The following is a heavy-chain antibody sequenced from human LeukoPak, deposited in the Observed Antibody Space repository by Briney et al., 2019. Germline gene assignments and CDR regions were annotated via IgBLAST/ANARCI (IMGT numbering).Heavy chain of an antibody. D-gene: IGHD7-27*01. V-gene: IGHV4-39*07. J-gene: IGHJ5*02. CDR1: GGSISSSSYY. CDR2: IYYSGST. Sequence: SETLSLTCTVSGGSISSSSYYWGWIRQPPGKGLEWIGSIYYSGSTNYNPSLKSRVTISVDTSKNQFSLKLSSVTAADTAVYYCARRRHWGTLVIWFDPWGQGTLVTVSS. CDR3: ARRRHWGTLVIWFDP.